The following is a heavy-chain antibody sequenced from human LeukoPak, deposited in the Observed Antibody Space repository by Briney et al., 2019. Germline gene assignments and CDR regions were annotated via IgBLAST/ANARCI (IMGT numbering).Heavy chain of an antibody. CDR2: INPDNGGT. D-gene: IGHD6-6*01. CDR1: GYTFTSYY. J-gene: IGHJ5*01. Sequence: GASVKVSCKTSGYTFTSYYIHWVRQAPGQGLDYMGWINPDNGGTNYAQNFQGRVIMTRDTSIRTASMQLSRLTSDETAVYYCARSSSGEFDYWGRGTLVSVPA. CDR3: ARSSSGEFDY. V-gene: IGHV1-2*02.